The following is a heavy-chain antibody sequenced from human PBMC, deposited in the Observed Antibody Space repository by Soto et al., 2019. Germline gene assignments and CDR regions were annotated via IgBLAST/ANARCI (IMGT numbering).Heavy chain of an antibody. Sequence: QVQLQQWGAGLLKPSETLSLTCAVYGGSFSGYYWSWIRQPPGKGLEWIGEINHSGSTNYNPSLKRRVTISVDTSKNQFSLKLSSVTAADTAVYYCAREQRIRITMVRGGGWFDPWGQGTLVTVSS. V-gene: IGHV4-34*01. CDR1: GGSFSGYY. J-gene: IGHJ5*02. CDR2: INHSGST. D-gene: IGHD3-10*01. CDR3: AREQRIRITMVRGGGWFDP.